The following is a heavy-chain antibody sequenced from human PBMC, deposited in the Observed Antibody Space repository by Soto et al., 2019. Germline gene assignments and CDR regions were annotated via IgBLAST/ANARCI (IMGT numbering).Heavy chain of an antibody. V-gene: IGHV4-4*02. J-gene: IGHJ4*02. Sequence: SETLSLTCAVSSGSISSSNWWSWIRQPPGKGLEWIGDIYHSGSTYYNPSLKSRVTISVDTSKNQFSLKLSSVTAADTAVYYCARIFDYWGQGTLVTVSS. CDR1: SGSISSSNW. CDR3: ARIFDY. CDR2: IYHSGST.